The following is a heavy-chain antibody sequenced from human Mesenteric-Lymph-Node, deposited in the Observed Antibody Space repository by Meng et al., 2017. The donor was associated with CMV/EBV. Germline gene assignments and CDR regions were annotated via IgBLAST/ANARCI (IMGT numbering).Heavy chain of an antibody. CDR2: IYYSGST. J-gene: IGHJ6*02. Sequence: GSLRLSCTVSGGSVSSGSYYWSWIRQPPGKGLEWIGYIYYSGSTNYNPSLKSRVTISVDTSKNQFSLKLSSVTAADTAVYYCGGNLDVWGQGTTVTVSS. CDR1: GGSVSSGSYY. D-gene: IGHD1-7*01. V-gene: IGHV4-61*01. CDR3: GGNLDV.